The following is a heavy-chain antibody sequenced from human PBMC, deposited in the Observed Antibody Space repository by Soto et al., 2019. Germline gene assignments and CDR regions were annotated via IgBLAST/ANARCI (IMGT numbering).Heavy chain of an antibody. CDR1: GFTFSNAW. V-gene: IGHV3-15*07. J-gene: IGHJ4*02. CDR3: AKITRGNSYANY. D-gene: IGHD5-18*01. Sequence: PGGSLRLSWAASGFTFSNAWMNWVRQAPGKGLEWVGRIKSKTDGGTTDYAAPVKGRFTISRDDSKNTLYLQMDSLKIEDTAVYYCAKITRGNSYANYWGQGTLVTVSS. CDR2: IKSKTDGGTT.